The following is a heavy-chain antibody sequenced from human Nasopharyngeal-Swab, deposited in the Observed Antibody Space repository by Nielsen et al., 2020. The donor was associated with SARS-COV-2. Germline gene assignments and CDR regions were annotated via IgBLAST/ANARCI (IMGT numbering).Heavy chain of an antibody. V-gene: IGHV4-4*02. CDR3: ARDPGRGFDY. CDR2: IYHSGST. Sequence: WIRQPPGKGLEWIGEIYHSGSTNYNPSLKSRVTISVDKSKNQFSLKLSSVTAADTAVYYCARDPGRGFDYWGQGTRVTVSS. J-gene: IGHJ4*02. D-gene: IGHD3-10*01.